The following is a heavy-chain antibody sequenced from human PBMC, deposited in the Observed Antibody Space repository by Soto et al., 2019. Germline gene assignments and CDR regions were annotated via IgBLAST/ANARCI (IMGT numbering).Heavy chain of an antibody. J-gene: IGHJ4*02. V-gene: IGHV3-49*03. Sequence: PGGSLRLSCTASGFTFGDYAMSWFSQAPGKGLEWVGFIRSKDYGGTTEYAASVKGRFTISRDDSKSIAYLQMNSLKTEDTAVYYCTRDGPPPSPWIQLWLIPPGGYWGQGT. CDR1: GFTFGDYA. CDR3: TRDGPPPSPWIQLWLIPPGGY. CDR2: IRSKDYGGTT. D-gene: IGHD5-18*01.